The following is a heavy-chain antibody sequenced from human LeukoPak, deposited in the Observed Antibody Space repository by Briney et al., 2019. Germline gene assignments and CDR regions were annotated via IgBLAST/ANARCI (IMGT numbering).Heavy chain of an antibody. CDR2: IYPGDSET. Sequence: GESLKISCKASGYNFTNYWIGWVRQMPGKGLEWMGIIYPGDSETRYSPSFQGQVTISADKSISTAYLQWSSLKASDTAMYYCALVPAAMAADFQHWGQGTLVTVSS. V-gene: IGHV5-51*01. CDR3: ALVPAAMAADFQH. D-gene: IGHD2-2*01. CDR1: GYNFTNYW. J-gene: IGHJ1*01.